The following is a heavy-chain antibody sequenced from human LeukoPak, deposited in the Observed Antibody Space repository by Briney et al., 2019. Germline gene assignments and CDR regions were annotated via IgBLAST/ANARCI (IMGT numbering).Heavy chain of an antibody. Sequence: GGSLRLSCAASGFSFSTYAMSWVRQIPGKGLEWVSAISGSDPGTYYADSVKGRFTISRVNSRNTLYLQMNRLRVEDTAVYYCAKGSRGSCRGAYCYSFDNWGQGAVVTVSS. CDR2: ISGSDPGT. D-gene: IGHD2-21*02. J-gene: IGHJ4*02. V-gene: IGHV3-23*01. CDR1: GFSFSTYA. CDR3: AKGSRGSCRGAYCYSFDN.